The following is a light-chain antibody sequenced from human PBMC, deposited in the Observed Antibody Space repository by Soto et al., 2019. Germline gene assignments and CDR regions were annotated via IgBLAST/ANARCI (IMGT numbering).Light chain of an antibody. CDR2: VEGGGGY. CDR1: SGLSNYI. V-gene: IGLV4-60*03. Sequence: QLVLPQSSSASASLGSSVVLTCTLSSGLSNYIIAWHQQQPGKAPRYLMKVEGGGGYNKGSGVPDRFSGSSSGTDRYLSISNLQSEDEADYYCETWENNLRVFGGGTKVTVL. J-gene: IGLJ3*02. CDR3: ETWENNLRV.